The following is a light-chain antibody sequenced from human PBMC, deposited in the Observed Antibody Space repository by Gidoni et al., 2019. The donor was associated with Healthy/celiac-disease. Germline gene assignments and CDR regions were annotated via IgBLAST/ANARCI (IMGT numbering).Light chain of an antibody. CDR2: YNN. CDR3: GTWDISLSAVV. Sequence: QPVLTQPPSVSAAPGQKVTISCPEISSNIGNNYVSWYQHLPGTTPKLLIYYNNKQPSGIHARFSGSKSGTSATLGITGLHTGDAADYYCGTWDISLSAVVFGGGTKLTVL. V-gene: IGLV1-51*01. J-gene: IGLJ2*01. CDR1: SSNIGNNY.